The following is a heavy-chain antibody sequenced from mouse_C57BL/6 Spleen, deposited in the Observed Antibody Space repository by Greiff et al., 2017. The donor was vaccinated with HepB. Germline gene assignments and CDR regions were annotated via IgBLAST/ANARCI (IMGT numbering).Heavy chain of an antibody. CDR1: GYTFTSYD. J-gene: IGHJ2*01. Sequence: VQLQESGPELVKPGASVKLSCKASGYTFTSYDINWVKQRPGQGLEWIGWIYPRDGSTKYNETFKGKATLTVDTSSSTAYMELHSLTSEDSAVYFCAREAAQASYYFDYWGQGTTLTVSS. D-gene: IGHD3-2*02. V-gene: IGHV1-85*01. CDR3: AREAAQASYYFDY. CDR2: IYPRDGST.